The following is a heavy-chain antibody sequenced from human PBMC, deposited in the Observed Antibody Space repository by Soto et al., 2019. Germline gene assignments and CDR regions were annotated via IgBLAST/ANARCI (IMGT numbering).Heavy chain of an antibody. CDR2: IYYSGST. J-gene: IGHJ4*02. D-gene: IGHD4-17*01. V-gene: IGHV4-61*01. Sequence: SETLSLTCTVSGGSVSSGSYYWSWIRQPPGKGLEWIGYIYYSGSTNYNPSLKSRVTISVDTSKNQFSLKLGSVTAADTAVYYCARVFYGEYVRYFDYWGQGTLVTVSS. CDR3: ARVFYGEYVRYFDY. CDR1: GGSVSSGSYY.